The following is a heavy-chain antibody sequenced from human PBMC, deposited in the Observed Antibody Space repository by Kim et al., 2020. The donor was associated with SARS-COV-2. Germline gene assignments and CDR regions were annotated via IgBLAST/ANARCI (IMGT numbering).Heavy chain of an antibody. J-gene: IGHJ4*02. Sequence: GGSLRLSCAASGFTFSSYAMSWVRQAPGKGLEWVSAISGSGGSTYYADSVKGRFTISRDNSKNTLYLQMNSLRAEDTAVYYCAKDGTRGYCSSTSCYQRPYYFDYWGQGTLVTVSS. D-gene: IGHD2-2*01. CDR3: AKDGTRGYCSSTSCYQRPYYFDY. CDR1: GFTFSSYA. CDR2: ISGSGGST. V-gene: IGHV3-23*01.